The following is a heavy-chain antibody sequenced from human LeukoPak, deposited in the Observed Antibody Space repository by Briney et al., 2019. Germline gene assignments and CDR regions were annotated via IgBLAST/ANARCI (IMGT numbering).Heavy chain of an antibody. CDR1: GYSINSGYY. CDR3: ARITVQFGVTSRVDT. CDR2: IYHSGST. J-gene: IGHJ5*02. D-gene: IGHD3-10*01. V-gene: IGHV4-38-2*02. Sequence: SETLSLTCTVSGYSINSGYYWGWIRQPPGKGLEWIGNIYHSGSTYYNPSLKSRITISVDTSKNQFSLELRSVTAADTAMYYCARITVQFGVTSRVDTWGQGTLVTVSS.